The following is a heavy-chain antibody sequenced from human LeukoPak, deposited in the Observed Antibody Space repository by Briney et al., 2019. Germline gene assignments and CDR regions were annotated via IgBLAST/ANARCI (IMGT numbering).Heavy chain of an antibody. CDR3: TRGHSGSYQGTDAFDI. CDR1: GFIFTAYS. Sequence: GGSLRLSCAASGFIFTAYSINWVRQAPGKGLEWVSSIDVDGRYIYYADSLKGRFTVSRNNAQNSLFLQMNSLRADDTAVYYCTRGHSGSYQGTDAFDIWGQGTMVTVSS. J-gene: IGHJ3*02. CDR2: IDVDGRYI. D-gene: IGHD1-26*01. V-gene: IGHV3-21*01.